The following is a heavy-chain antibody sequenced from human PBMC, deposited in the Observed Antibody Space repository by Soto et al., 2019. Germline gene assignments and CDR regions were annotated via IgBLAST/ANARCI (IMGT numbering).Heavy chain of an antibody. D-gene: IGHD7-27*01. CDR1: GFTFSSYE. CDR2: ISSSGSTI. Sequence: AGGSLRLSCAASGFTFSSYEMNWVRQAPGKGLEWVSYISSSGSTIYYADSVKGRFTISRDNAKNSLYLQMNSLRAEDTAVYYCARVLLGWADYWGQGTLVTVSS. CDR3: ARVLLGWADY. J-gene: IGHJ4*02. V-gene: IGHV3-48*03.